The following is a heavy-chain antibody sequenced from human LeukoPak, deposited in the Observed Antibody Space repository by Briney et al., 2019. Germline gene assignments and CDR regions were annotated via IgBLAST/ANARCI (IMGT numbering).Heavy chain of an antibody. CDR3: ARVPSSSWYGWFDP. V-gene: IGHV1-18*01. CDR1: GYTFASYG. CDR2: ISAYNGNT. J-gene: IGHJ5*02. D-gene: IGHD6-13*01. Sequence: ASVKVSCKASGYTFASYGISWVRQAPGQGLEWMGWISAYNGNTNYAQKLQGRVTMTTDTSTSTAYMELRSLRSDATAVYYCARVPSSSWYGWFDPWGQGTLVTVSS.